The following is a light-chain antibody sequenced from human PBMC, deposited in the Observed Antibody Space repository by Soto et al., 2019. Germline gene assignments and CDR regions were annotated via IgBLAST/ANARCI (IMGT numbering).Light chain of an antibody. V-gene: IGKV1-39*01. J-gene: IGKJ3*01. CDR2: AAS. CDR3: QQSASTGF. CDR1: QSISTY. Sequence: DIQMTQSPSSLSASVGHRVTITCRASQSISTYLNWYQQKPGKAPKLLIYAASNLQSGVPSRFSGSGSGTEXXLXXXSLQPEDXXTYYCQQSASTGFFGPGTKVDIK.